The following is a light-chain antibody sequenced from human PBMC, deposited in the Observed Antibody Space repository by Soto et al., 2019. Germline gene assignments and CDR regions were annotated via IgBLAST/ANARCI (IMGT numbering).Light chain of an antibody. J-gene: IGLJ3*02. CDR3: TSYTSSTSWV. CDR1: SSDIGGYNY. V-gene: IGLV2-14*01. Sequence: QSVLTQPASVSGSPGQSITISCTGTSSDIGGYNYVSWYQQHPGKAPKLMIYEVSNRPSGLSNRFSGSKSGSTASLTISGLQAEDEADYYCTSYTSSTSWVFGGGTKLTVL. CDR2: EVS.